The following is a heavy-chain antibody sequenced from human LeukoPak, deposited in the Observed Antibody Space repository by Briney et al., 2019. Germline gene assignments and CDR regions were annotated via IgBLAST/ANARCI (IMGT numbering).Heavy chain of an antibody. J-gene: IGHJ5*02. CDR3: ARVIVATDNWFDP. CDR2: IYHSGNT. D-gene: IGHD5-12*01. Sequence: PSQTLSLTCAVSGGSINSGGYSWSWIRQPPGKGLEWIGYIYHSGNTYYNPSLKSRVTISVDRSKNQFSLKLSSVTAADTAVYYCARVIVATDNWFDPWGQGTLVTVSS. CDR1: GGSINSGGYS. V-gene: IGHV4-30-2*01.